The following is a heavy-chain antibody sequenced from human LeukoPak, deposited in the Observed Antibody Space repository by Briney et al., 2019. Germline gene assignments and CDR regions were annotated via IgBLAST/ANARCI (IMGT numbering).Heavy chain of an antibody. V-gene: IGHV3-30*02. CDR3: AKDTLWFGEFHFDY. CDR2: IRYDGSNK. Sequence: PGGSLRLSCAASGFTFSSYGMHWVRQAPGKGLEWVAFIRYDGSNKYHADSVKGRFTISRDNSKNTLYLQMNSLRAEDTAVYYCAKDTLWFGEFHFDYWGQGTLVTVSS. D-gene: IGHD3-10*01. CDR1: GFTFSSYG. J-gene: IGHJ4*02.